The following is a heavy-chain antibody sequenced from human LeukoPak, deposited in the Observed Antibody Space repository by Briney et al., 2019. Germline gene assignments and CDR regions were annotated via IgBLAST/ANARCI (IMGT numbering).Heavy chain of an antibody. CDR3: AKETLYCSSTSCYSYFDY. CDR1: GCTFSSYG. CDR2: ISYDGSNK. D-gene: IGHD2-2*01. V-gene: IGHV3-30*18. Sequence: GRSLRLSCAASGCTFSSYGMHWVRQAPGKGLEWVAVISYDGSNKYYADSVKGRFTISRDNSKNALHLQMNSLRAEDTAVYYCAKETLYCSSTSCYSYFDYWGQGTLVTVSS. J-gene: IGHJ4*02.